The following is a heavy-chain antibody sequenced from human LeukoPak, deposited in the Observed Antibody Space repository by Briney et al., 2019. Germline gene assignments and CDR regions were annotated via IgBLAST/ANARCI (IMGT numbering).Heavy chain of an antibody. CDR3: ARGFVVSEDAFDI. Sequence: EGSLRLSCAASGFTFSDYYMSWIRQAPGKGLEWVSYISSSGSTIYYADSVKGRFTISRDNAKNSLYLQMNSLRAEDTAVYYCARGFVVSEDAFDIWGQGTMVTVSS. CDR1: GFTFSDYY. D-gene: IGHD2-21*01. J-gene: IGHJ3*02. V-gene: IGHV3-11*04. CDR2: ISSSGSTI.